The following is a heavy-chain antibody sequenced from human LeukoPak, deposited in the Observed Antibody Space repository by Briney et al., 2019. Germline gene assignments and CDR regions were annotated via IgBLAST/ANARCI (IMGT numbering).Heavy chain of an antibody. J-gene: IGHJ4*02. D-gene: IGHD3-22*01. CDR1: GDSIRSTSYY. CDR2: IYYSGNT. Sequence: SETLSLTCTVSGDSIRSTSYYWGWIRQPPGKGLEWIGSIYYSGNTYYNPSLKSRVTIAVDTSKNQFSLTLNSVTAADTAVYYCARGKSFYDSSGYFDHWGRGTLVTVS. V-gene: IGHV4-39*01. CDR3: ARGKSFYDSSGYFDH.